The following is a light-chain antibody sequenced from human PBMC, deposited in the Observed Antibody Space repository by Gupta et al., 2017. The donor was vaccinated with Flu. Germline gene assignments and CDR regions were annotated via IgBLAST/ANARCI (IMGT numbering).Light chain of an antibody. Sequence: QTVVTQSPSFSVSPGGTVTLTCGLSSGSVSTSYYPSWYQQTPGQAPSTLIYSTNTRSSGVPDRFSGYILGNKAALTITGAQADDESDYYCVLYMGSGIGVFGGGTKLTVL. CDR2: STN. J-gene: IGLJ3*02. CDR1: SGSVSTSYY. V-gene: IGLV8-61*01. CDR3: VLYMGSGIGV.